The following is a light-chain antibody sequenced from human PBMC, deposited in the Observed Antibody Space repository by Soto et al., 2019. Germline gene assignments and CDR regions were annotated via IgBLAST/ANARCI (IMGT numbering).Light chain of an antibody. CDR2: GNS. Sequence: QSVLTQPPSVSGAPGHTVTISCTGTTSNLGAGYDAYWYHQLPGTAPKLLMYGNSIRPSGIPDRFSGSKSGTSASLVITGLQAEDEGDFYCQSYDNNLSGSVFDGGTKLTVL. CDR3: QSYDNNLSGSV. V-gene: IGLV1-40*01. J-gene: IGLJ3*02. CDR1: TSNLGAGYD.